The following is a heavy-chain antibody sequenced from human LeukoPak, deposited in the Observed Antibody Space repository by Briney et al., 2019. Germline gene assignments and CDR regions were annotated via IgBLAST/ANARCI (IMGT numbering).Heavy chain of an antibody. CDR2: IYTSGST. V-gene: IGHV4-4*07. Sequence: SETLSLTCTVSGGSISSYYWSWIRQPAGKGLEWIGRIYTSGSTNYNPSLKSRVTMSVDTSKNQFSLKLDSVTAADTAVYYCARHDIPYYFDSRAYYKTSWYFDLWGRGTLVTASS. CDR3: ARHDIPYYFDSRAYYKTSWYFDL. CDR1: GGSISSYY. J-gene: IGHJ2*01. D-gene: IGHD3-22*01.